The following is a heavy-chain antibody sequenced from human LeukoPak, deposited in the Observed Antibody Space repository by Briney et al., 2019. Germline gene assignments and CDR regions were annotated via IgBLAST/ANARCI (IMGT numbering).Heavy chain of an antibody. Sequence: SETLSLTCSVSSGSISGYYWNWIRQPPGKGLEWIGYIYYSGSTNYNPSLKSRVTISVDTSKNQFSLKLSSVTAADTAVYYCARVGSSGSYGSFRYYFDYWGQGTLVTVSS. CDR3: ARVGSSGSYGSFRYYFDY. CDR1: SGSISGYY. V-gene: IGHV4-59*01. J-gene: IGHJ4*02. D-gene: IGHD1-26*01. CDR2: IYYSGST.